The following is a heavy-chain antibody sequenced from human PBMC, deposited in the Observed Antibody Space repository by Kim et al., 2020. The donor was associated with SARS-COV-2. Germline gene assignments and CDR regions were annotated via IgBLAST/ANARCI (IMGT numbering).Heavy chain of an antibody. V-gene: IGHV4-30-4*01. CDR1: GGSISSGDYY. CDR3: ARVRFSITIFGVVTRLFDY. D-gene: IGHD3-3*01. CDR2: IYYSGST. J-gene: IGHJ4*02. Sequence: LSLTCTVSGGSISSGDYYWSWIRQPPGKGLEWIGYIYYSGSTYYNPSLKSRVTISVDTSKNQFSLTAADTAVYYCARVRFSITIFGVVTRLFDYWGQGTLVTVSS.